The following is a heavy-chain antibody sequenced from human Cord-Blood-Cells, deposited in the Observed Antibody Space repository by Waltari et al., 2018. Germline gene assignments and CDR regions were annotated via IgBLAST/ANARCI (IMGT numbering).Heavy chain of an antibody. D-gene: IGHD6-19*01. J-gene: IGHJ4*02. CDR1: GGPFSSYA. CDR3: ARDEEQWLVGY. Sequence: QVQLVQSGAEVKKPGSSVQVSCKASGGPFSSYAISWVRQAPGQGLEWMGRIIPIIGIANYAQKFQGRVTITADKSTSTAYMELSSLRSEDTAVYYCARDEEQWLVGYWGQGTLVTVSS. V-gene: IGHV1-69*09. CDR2: IIPIIGIA.